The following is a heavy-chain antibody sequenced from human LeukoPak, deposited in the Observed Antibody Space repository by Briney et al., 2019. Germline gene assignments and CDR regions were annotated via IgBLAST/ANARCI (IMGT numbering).Heavy chain of an antibody. J-gene: IGHJ6*03. D-gene: IGHD4-23*01. V-gene: IGHV1-8*01. CDR3: ARAAVVTPWNYYYYMDV. Sequence: ASVTVSFKASGYTFTSYDINWVRQAPGQGLEWMGWMNPNSGNTGYAQKFQGRVTITADESTSTAYMELSSLRSEDTAVYYCARAAVVTPWNYYYYMDVWGKGTTVTISS. CDR1: GYTFTSYD. CDR2: MNPNSGNT.